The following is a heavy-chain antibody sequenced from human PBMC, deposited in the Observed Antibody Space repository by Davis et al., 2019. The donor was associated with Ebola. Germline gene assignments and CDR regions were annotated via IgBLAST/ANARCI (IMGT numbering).Heavy chain of an antibody. CDR2: IKQDGSEK. D-gene: IGHD6-19*01. CDR1: GFTFSSYA. V-gene: IGHV3-7*04. CDR3: AKDRGYSSGWFDHNFDY. J-gene: IGHJ4*02. Sequence: GESLKISCAASGFTFSSYAMTWVRQAPGKGLEWVANIKQDGSEKYYVDSVKGRFTISRDNAKNSLYLQMNSLRAEDTAVYYCAKDRGYSSGWFDHNFDYWGQGALVTVSS.